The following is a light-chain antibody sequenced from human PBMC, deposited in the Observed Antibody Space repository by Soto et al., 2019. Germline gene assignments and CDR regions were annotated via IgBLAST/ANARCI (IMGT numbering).Light chain of an antibody. Sequence: QSALTQPASVSGSPGQSITISCTGTSTDVGLYNYVSWYQQHPGKAPKLMIYEVSNRPSGVSHRFSGSKSGNTASLTISGLQAEDEADYYCTSYTTSSTYVFGTGTKAPS. CDR1: STDVGLYNY. J-gene: IGLJ1*01. V-gene: IGLV2-14*01. CDR2: EVS. CDR3: TSYTTSSTYV.